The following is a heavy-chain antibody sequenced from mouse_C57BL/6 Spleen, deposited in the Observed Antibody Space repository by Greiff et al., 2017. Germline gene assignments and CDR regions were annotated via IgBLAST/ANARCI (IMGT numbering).Heavy chain of an antibody. CDR2: ISYDGSN. V-gene: IGHV3-6*01. CDR1: GYSITSGYY. CDR3: ARDLGFAY. J-gene: IGHJ3*01. Sequence: EVKLLESGPGLVKPSQSLSLTCSVTGYSITSGYYWNWIRQFPGNKLEWMGYISYDGSNNYNPPLKNRISITRDTSKNQFFLKLNSVTTEDTATYYCARDLGFAYWGQGTLVTVSA.